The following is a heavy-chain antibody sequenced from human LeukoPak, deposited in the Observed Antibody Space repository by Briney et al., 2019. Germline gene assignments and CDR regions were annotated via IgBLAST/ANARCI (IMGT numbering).Heavy chain of an antibody. J-gene: IGHJ4*02. CDR3: ARDPRYYGSGTYYNERAQGIDG. V-gene: IGHV3-48*03. CDR2: ISRTGGVI. CDR1: GFTFSSFA. Sequence: GGSLRLSCTASGFTFSSFAMNWVRQAPGKGREWIAYISRTGGVIYYAGSVKSQYTNSSGNAKHSLFMQMTDLRIEETAVYYYARDPRYYGSGTYYNERAQGIDGWGQGTLVTASA. D-gene: IGHD3-10*01.